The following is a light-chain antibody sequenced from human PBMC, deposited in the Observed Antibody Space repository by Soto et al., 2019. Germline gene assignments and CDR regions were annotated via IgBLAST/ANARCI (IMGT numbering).Light chain of an antibody. Sequence: DIQMTQSPSTLSASVGDRVTITCRASQSISSWLAWYQQKPGKAPKLLIYKASSLESGVPSRFSGSGSGTEFTLTISSLQXXXXATYXCXXYNSYWTFGQGTKVEIK. J-gene: IGKJ1*01. V-gene: IGKV1-5*03. CDR3: XXYNSYWT. CDR1: QSISSW. CDR2: KAS.